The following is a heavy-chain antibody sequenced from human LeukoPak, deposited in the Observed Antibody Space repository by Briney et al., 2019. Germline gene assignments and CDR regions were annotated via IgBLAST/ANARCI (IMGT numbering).Heavy chain of an antibody. CDR2: INPSGGST. V-gene: IGHV1-46*01. Sequence: ASVKVSCKASGYTFTSYYMHWVRQAPGQGLEWMGTINPSGGSTSYAQKFQGRVTMTRDTSTSTVYMELSSLRSEDTAVYYCARDRIAAAGHHDYGMDVWGQGTTVTVSS. J-gene: IGHJ6*02. CDR1: GYTFTSYY. D-gene: IGHD6-13*01. CDR3: ARDRIAAAGHHDYGMDV.